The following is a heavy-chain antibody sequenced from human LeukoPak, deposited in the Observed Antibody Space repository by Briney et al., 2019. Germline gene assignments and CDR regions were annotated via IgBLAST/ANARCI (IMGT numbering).Heavy chain of an antibody. CDR1: GGSISSGGYS. D-gene: IGHD5-24*01. CDR3: ASGGDGYNGFDY. J-gene: IGHJ4*02. Sequence: SETLSLTCAVSGGSISSGGYSWSWIRQPPGKGLEWIGYIYYSGSTYYNPSLKSRVTISVDTSKNQFSLKLSSVTAADTAVYYCASGGDGYNGFDYWGQGTLVTVSS. V-gene: IGHV4-31*11. CDR2: IYYSGST.